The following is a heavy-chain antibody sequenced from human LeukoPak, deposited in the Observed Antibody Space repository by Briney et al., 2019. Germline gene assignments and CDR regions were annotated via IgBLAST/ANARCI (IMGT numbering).Heavy chain of an antibody. D-gene: IGHD6-6*01. J-gene: IGHJ4*02. V-gene: IGHV3-23*01. CDR2: ISGSGVST. Sequence: GGSLRLSCAASGFTFSSYAMSWVRQAPGKGLEWVSAISGSGVSTYYADSVKGRFTISRDNSKNTLCLQMNSLRAEDTAVYYCAKWKYSNSGIDDYWGQGTLVTVSS. CDR1: GFTFSSYA. CDR3: AKWKYSNSGIDDY.